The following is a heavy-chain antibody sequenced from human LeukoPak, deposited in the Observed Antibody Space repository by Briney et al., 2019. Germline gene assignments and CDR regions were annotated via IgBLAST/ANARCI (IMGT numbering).Heavy chain of an antibody. CDR2: INHSGST. V-gene: IGHV4-34*01. J-gene: IGHJ4*02. D-gene: IGHD3-16*02. Sequence: SETLSLTCAVYGGSFSGYYWSWIRQPPGKGLEWIGEINHSGSTNYNPSLKSRVTISVDTSKNQFSLKLSSVTAADTAVYYCARGRVDYVWGSYRWVPFDYWGQGTLVTVSS. CDR3: ARGRVDYVWGSYRWVPFDY. CDR1: GGSFSGYY.